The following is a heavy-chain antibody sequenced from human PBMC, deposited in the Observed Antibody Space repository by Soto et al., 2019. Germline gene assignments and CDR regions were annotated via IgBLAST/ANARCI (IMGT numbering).Heavy chain of an antibody. V-gene: IGHV3-15*01. Sequence: EVQLVESGGGLVKPGGSLRLSCAASGFTFSIAWMTWVRQVPGKGLEWVGRIKSKTDGGTTDYAAPVKGRFTISRDDSKNTVYLQMNSLKTEDTAVYYYADTYLNNHHYYNMDVWGQGTTVTVSS. J-gene: IGHJ6*02. CDR1: GFTFSIAW. CDR2: IKSKTDGGTT. D-gene: IGHD5-18*01. CDR3: ADTYLNNHHYYNMDV.